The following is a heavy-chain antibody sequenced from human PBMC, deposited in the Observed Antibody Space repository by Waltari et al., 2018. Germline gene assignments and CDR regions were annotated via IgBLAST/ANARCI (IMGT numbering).Heavy chain of an antibody. CDR1: GYSISSGYY. V-gene: IGHV4-38-2*02. D-gene: IGHD3-3*01. Sequence: QVQLQESGPGLVKPSETLSLTCTVSGYSISSGYYWGWIRQPPGKGLEWIGSIYHSGSTYYNPSLKSRVTISVDTSKNQFSLKLSSVTAADTAVYYCARSPKYYDFWSGYYSSYYYYYMDVWGKGTTVTVSS. J-gene: IGHJ6*03. CDR2: IYHSGST. CDR3: ARSPKYYDFWSGYYSSYYYYYMDV.